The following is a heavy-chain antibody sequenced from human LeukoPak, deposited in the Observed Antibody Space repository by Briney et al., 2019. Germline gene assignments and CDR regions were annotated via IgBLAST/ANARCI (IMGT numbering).Heavy chain of an antibody. CDR1: GYSFTTYW. CDR2: IYPADSDT. D-gene: IGHD3-16*01. V-gene: IGHV5-51*01. Sequence: GESLKISCQGSGYSFTTYWIGWVRQMPGKGLEWMGIIYPADSDTRYSPSFQGQVTISADKSIDTAYLQWSSLKASDTAMYYCARQMGYYDSSKYYRIDYWGQGTLVTVSS. CDR3: ARQMGYYDSSKYYRIDY. J-gene: IGHJ4*02.